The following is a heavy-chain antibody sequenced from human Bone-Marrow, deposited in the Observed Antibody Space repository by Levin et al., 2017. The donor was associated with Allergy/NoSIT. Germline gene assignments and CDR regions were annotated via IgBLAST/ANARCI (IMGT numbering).Heavy chain of an antibody. D-gene: IGHD2-2*01. CDR2: INAGNGNT. CDR3: ARLVVVPAAREVTTVTYFDY. V-gene: IGHV1-3*01. Sequence: AASVKVSCKASGYTFTSYAMHWVRQAPGQRLEWMGWINAGNGNTKYSQKFQGRVTITRDTSASTAYMELSSLRSEDTAVYYCARLVVVPAAREVTTVTYFDYWGQGTLVTVSS. CDR1: GYTFTSYA. J-gene: IGHJ4*02.